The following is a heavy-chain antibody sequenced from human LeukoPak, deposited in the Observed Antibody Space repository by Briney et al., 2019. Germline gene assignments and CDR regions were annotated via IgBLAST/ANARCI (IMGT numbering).Heavy chain of an antibody. CDR1: GFTFSTYW. D-gene: IGHD5-12*01. CDR2: IKTDGSST. V-gene: IGHV3-74*01. Sequence: GGSLRLSCAASGFTFSTYWMHWVRQAPGKGLVWVSHIKTDGSSTTYADSVKGRFTISRDNAKNTLYLQMNSLRAEDTAVYYCARDRGYAQDYWGQGTLVTVSS. J-gene: IGHJ4*02. CDR3: ARDRGYAQDY.